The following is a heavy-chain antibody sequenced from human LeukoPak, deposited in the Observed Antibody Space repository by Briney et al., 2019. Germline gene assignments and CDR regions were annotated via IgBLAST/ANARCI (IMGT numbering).Heavy chain of an antibody. Sequence: QSGGSLRLSCTASGFTFSSYAMSWVRQAPGKGLEWVSAISGSGGSTYYADSVKGRFTISRDNSKNTLYLQMNSLRAEDTAVYYCAKVKGGYSSSWSDYWGQGTLVTVSS. CDR1: GFTFSSYA. CDR3: AKVKGGYSSSWSDY. J-gene: IGHJ4*02. CDR2: ISGSGGST. V-gene: IGHV3-23*01. D-gene: IGHD6-13*01.